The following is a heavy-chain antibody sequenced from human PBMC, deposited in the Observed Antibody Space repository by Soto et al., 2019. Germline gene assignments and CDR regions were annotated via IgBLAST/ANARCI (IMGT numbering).Heavy chain of an antibody. CDR2: IYYSGST. D-gene: IGHD3-3*01. CDR1: GGSISSSSYY. J-gene: IGHJ5*02. V-gene: IGHV4-39*01. CDR3: ASSYYDFWSGYYIRWFDP. Sequence: SETLSLTCTVSGGSISSSSYYWGWIRQPPGKGLEWIGSIYYSGSTYYNPSLKSRVTISVDTSKNQFSLKLSSVTAADTAVYYCASSYYDFWSGYYIRWFDPWSQGTLVTVSS.